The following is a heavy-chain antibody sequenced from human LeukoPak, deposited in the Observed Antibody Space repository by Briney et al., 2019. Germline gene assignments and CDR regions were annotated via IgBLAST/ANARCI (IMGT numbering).Heavy chain of an antibody. CDR2: IIPIFGTA. J-gene: IGHJ4*02. CDR1: GGTFSSYA. Sequence: SVKVSCKASGGTFSSYAISWVRQAPGQGLEWMGGIIPIFGTANYAQKFQGRVTITADESTSTAYMELSSLRSEDTAVYYCARDCSSTSCYGSWGQGTLVTVSS. V-gene: IGHV1-69*01. CDR3: ARDCSSTSCYGS. D-gene: IGHD2-2*01.